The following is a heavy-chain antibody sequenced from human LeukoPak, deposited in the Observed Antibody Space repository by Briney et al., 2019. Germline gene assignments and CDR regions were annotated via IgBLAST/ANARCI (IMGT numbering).Heavy chain of an antibody. Sequence: GGSLRLSCSASGFTFSSSPMHWVRQAPGKGLEYVSAISSNGGATYYGDSVKGRFTISRDNSKNTLYLQMSSLRAEDTAVYYCAKGQMGSSFCSGGSCHPYFFDYWGQGTLVTVSS. CDR2: ISSNGGAT. V-gene: IGHV3-64D*06. CDR3: AKGQMGSSFCSGGSCHPYFFDY. D-gene: IGHD2-15*01. CDR1: GFTFSSSP. J-gene: IGHJ4*02.